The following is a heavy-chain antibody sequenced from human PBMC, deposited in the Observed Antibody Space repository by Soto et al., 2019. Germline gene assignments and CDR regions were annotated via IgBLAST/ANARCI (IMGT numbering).Heavy chain of an antibody. D-gene: IGHD4-17*01. Sequence: WGSLRLSCAASGFTFSSYWMSWVRQAPGKGLEWVANIKQYVSEKYYVDSVKGRFTISRDNAKNSLYLQMNSLRAEDTAVYYCAKYYGHYEPFSEYWGEGNMVSVSA. V-gene: IGHV3-7*03. CDR1: GFTFSSYW. CDR2: IKQYVSEK. J-gene: IGHJ4*02. CDR3: AKYYGHYEPFSEY.